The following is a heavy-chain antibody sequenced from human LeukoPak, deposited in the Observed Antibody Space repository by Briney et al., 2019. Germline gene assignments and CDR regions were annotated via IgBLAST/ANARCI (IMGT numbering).Heavy chain of an antibody. CDR1: GFTFSSYA. CDR2: ISYDGSNK. CDR3: ARDWLIAARLLGAVRDAFDI. Sequence: SGGSLRLSCAASGFTFSSYAMHWVRQAPGKGLEWVAVISYDGSNKYYADSVKGRFTISRDNSKNTLYLQMNSLRAEDTAVYYCARDWLIAARLLGAVRDAFDIWGQGTMVTVSS. J-gene: IGHJ3*02. D-gene: IGHD6-6*01. V-gene: IGHV3-30*04.